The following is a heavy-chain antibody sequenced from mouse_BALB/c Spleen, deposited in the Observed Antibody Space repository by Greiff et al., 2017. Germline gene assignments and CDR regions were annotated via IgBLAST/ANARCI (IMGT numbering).Heavy chain of an antibody. Sequence: VQLKESGGGLVKPGGSLKLSCAASGFTFSSYAMSWVRQTPEKRLEWVASISSGGSTYYPDSVKGRFTISRDNARNILYLQMSSLRSEDTAMYYCASTVVAPYWYFDVWGAGTTVTVSS. CDR3: ASTVVAPYWYFDV. CDR1: GFTFSSYA. D-gene: IGHD1-1*01. J-gene: IGHJ1*01. CDR2: ISSGGST. V-gene: IGHV5-6-5*01.